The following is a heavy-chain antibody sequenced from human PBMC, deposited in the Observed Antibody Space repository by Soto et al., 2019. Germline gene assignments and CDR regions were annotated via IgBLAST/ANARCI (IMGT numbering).Heavy chain of an antibody. D-gene: IGHD2-15*01. CDR1: GFDFSSNS. CDR3: SKWSGFGDA. J-gene: IGHJ5*02. V-gene: IGHV3-23*01. CDR2: ISGGGVIT. Sequence: EVQLLESGGGLVQPGGSLRPSCVTSGFDFSSNSMTWARQAQGKGREWVGGISGGGVITFYSDSVKGGFTISRDISKNTLFLQMNSLRVEDTATYFCSKWSGFGDAWGQGTLVTVSS.